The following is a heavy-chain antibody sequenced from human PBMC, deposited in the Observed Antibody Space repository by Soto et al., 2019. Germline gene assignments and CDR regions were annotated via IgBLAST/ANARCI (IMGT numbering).Heavy chain of an antibody. V-gene: IGHV1-58*02. CDR1: GFNFTSYG. CDR2: ICSCSGNT. CDR3: AAESDYGDYGYYYYGMDV. J-gene: IGHJ6*02. Sequence: SVKVSCKASGFNFTSYGMRWVRQAPGQGLEWMGWICSCSGNTNYAQKFQERVTMTRDMSTSTAYMELSSLRSEDTAVYYCAAESDYGDYGYYYYGMDVWGQGTTVTVSS. D-gene: IGHD4-17*01.